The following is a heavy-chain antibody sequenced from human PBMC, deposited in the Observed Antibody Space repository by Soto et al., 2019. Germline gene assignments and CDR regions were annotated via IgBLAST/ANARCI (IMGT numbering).Heavy chain of an antibody. J-gene: IGHJ6*02. D-gene: IGHD6-19*01. CDR1: GGSISRYY. CDR3: ARGRGAVAGFYYYYGMDV. V-gene: IGHV4-59*01. CDR2: IYYSGST. Sequence: SETLSLTCTVSGGSISRYYWSWVRQPPGKGLEWIGYIYYSGSTNYNPSLKSRVTISVDTSKNQFSLKLSSVTAADTAVYYCARGRGAVAGFYYYYGMDVWGQGTTVTVSS.